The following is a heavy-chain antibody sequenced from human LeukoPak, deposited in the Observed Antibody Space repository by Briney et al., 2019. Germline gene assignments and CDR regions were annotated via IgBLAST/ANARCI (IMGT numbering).Heavy chain of an antibody. J-gene: IGHJ4*02. V-gene: IGHV3-30*18. D-gene: IGHD6-13*01. CDR1: GFTFSSYG. Sequence: GGSLRLSCAASGFTFSSYGMHWVRQAPGKGLEWVAVISYDGSNKYYADSVKGRFTISRDNSKNTLYLQMNSLRAEDTAVYYCAKFPPSSIAAAGTSYYFDYWGQGTLVTVSS. CDR3: AKFPPSSIAAAGTSYYFDY. CDR2: ISYDGSNK.